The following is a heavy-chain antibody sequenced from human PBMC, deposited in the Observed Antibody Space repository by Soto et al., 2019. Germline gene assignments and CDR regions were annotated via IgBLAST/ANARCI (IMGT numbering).Heavy chain of an antibody. CDR2: IIPIFGTT. CDR3: ARDAGDCSSDSCSNDYYYGMDV. V-gene: IGHV1-69*13. J-gene: IGHJ6*04. CDR1: GVTFSTYS. D-gene: IGHD2-2*01. Sequence: SVKVSCKASGVTFSTYSISWVRQAPGQGLEWMGGIIPIFGTTNYAQKFQGRVTITADESTSTAYMELRSLRSEDTAVYYCARDAGDCSSDSCSNDYYYGMDVWGKGTTVTVSS.